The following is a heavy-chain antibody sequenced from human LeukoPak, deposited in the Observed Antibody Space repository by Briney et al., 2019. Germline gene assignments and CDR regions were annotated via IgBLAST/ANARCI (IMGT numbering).Heavy chain of an antibody. V-gene: IGHV4-59*01. CDR3: ATYGIVGATVGAFDI. Sequence: SETLSLTCTVSGGSISSYYWSWIRQPPGKGLEWIAYMYYSGSTNYNPSLKSRVTISVDTSKNQFSLKLSSVTAADTAVYYCATYGIVGATVGAFDIWGQGTMVTVSS. J-gene: IGHJ3*02. CDR1: GGSISSYY. D-gene: IGHD1-26*01. CDR2: MYYSGST.